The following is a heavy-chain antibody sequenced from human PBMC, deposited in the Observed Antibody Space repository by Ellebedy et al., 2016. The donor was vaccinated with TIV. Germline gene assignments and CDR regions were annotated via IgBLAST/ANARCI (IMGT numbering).Heavy chain of an antibody. Sequence: AASVKVSCKASKYTFIGYYMHWVRQAPGQGLEWMGWINPNSGDTNYAQKFQGRVTMTWDTSISTAYMELSRLRSDDTAVYYCARDLTGYYYYYYYGMDVWGQGTTVTVSS. V-gene: IGHV1-2*02. CDR2: INPNSGDT. CDR1: KYTFIGYY. CDR3: ARDLTGYYYYYYYGMDV. J-gene: IGHJ6*02. D-gene: IGHD3-9*01.